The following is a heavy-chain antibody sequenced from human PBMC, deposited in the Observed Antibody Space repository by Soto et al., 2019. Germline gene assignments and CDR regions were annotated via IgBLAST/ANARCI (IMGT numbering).Heavy chain of an antibody. CDR2: SYYSGTS. CDR1: GGSIRVQSYY. V-gene: IGHV4-39*01. Sequence: PSETLSLTCTVSGGSIRVQSYYWTWIRQTPGKGLEWVGISYYSGTSYFNPALKGRVTISVDTSTNQFSLRLTSVTAADTAVYYCTRRYNWNDYYFDPWGQGTLVTVSS. J-gene: IGHJ5*02. CDR3: TRRYNWNDYYFDP. D-gene: IGHD1-20*01.